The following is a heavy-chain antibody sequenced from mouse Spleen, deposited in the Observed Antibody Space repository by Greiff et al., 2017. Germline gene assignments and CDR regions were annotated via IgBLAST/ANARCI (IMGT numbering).Heavy chain of an antibody. CDR2: ILPGSGST. Sequence: QVQLQQSGAELMKPGASVKLSCKATGYTFTGYWIEWVKQRPGHGLEWIGVILPGSGSTNYNEKFKGKATFTADTFTNTAYMQLNSLSTGDSAIYYCARYGNYAMDYWGQGTSVTVSS. J-gene: IGHJ4*01. CDR3: ARYGNYAMDY. V-gene: IGHV1-9*01. D-gene: IGHD2-1*01. CDR1: GYTFTGYW.